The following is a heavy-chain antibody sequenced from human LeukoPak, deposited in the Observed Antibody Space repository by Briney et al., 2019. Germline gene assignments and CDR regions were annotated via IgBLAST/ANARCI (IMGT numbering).Heavy chain of an antibody. CDR3: AGDSSGYFHY. J-gene: IGHJ4*02. V-gene: IGHV3-30*11. CDR2: ISYDGSNK. CDR1: GFTFSSDA. Sequence: GWPLRLSCAACGFTFSSDAMHWVRLVQGKRLERVAVISYDGSNKYYADSVKGRFTISRDNSKNTLYLQMNSLRAEDTAVYYCAGDSSGYFHYWGQGTLVTVSS. D-gene: IGHD3-9*01.